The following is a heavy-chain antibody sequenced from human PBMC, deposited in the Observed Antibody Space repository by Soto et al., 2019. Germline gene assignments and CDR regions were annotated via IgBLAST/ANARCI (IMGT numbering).Heavy chain of an antibody. J-gene: IGHJ4*02. CDR3: ARDDWNVGIQKY. D-gene: IGHD5-18*01. Sequence: EVQLVESGGGLIQPGGSLRLSCAASGFTVSDNYMSWVRQAPGKGLEWVSVIYSGGNTYYADSVKGRFTISRDNSENTLYVQMNSLRPEDTAVYFCARDDWNVGIQKYWGQGTLVTVSS. CDR1: GFTVSDNY. CDR2: IYSGGNT. V-gene: IGHV3-53*01.